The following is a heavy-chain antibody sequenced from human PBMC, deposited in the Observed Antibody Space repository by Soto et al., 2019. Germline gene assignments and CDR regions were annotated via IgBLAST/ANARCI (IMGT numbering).Heavy chain of an antibody. V-gene: IGHV1-69*13. Sequence: SVKVSCKASGGTFSSYAISWVRQAPGQGLEWMGGIIPIFGTANYAQKFQGRVTITADESTSTAYMEPSSLRSEDTAVYYCARDEGLRTAPHWFDPWGQGTLVTVSS. D-gene: IGHD5-12*01. CDR2: IIPIFGTA. CDR1: GGTFSSYA. J-gene: IGHJ5*02. CDR3: ARDEGLRTAPHWFDP.